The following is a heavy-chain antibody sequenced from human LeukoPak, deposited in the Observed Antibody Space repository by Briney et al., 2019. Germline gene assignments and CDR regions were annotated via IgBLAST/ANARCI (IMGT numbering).Heavy chain of an antibody. V-gene: IGHV3-30-3*01. CDR2: ISDGGSRQ. CDR3: VKDRTGTYTLDY. Sequence: PGGSLRLSCAATGFTFSNYAINWGRQAPGKGLEWVAFISDGGSRQHYADSVKGRFTISRDNSKNTLNLQMNSLRAEDTAVYYCVKDRTGTYTLDYWGQGTLVTVSS. D-gene: IGHD3-10*01. J-gene: IGHJ4*02. CDR1: GFTFSNYA.